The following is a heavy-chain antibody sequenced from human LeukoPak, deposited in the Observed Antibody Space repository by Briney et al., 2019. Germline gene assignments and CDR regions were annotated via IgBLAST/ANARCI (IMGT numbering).Heavy chain of an antibody. V-gene: IGHV3-9*01. CDR2: ISWNSGSI. J-gene: IGHJ3*02. CDR3: AKDLERYSYGLNRAFDI. CDR1: GFTFDDYA. D-gene: IGHD5-18*01. Sequence: GGSLRLSCAASGFTFDDYAMHWVRQAPGKGLEWVSGISWNSGSIGYADSVKGRFTISRDNAKNSLYLQMNSLRAEDTALYYCAKDLERYSYGLNRAFDIWGQGTMVTASS.